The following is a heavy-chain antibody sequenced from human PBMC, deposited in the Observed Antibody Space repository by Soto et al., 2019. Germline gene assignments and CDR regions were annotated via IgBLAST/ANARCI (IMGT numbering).Heavy chain of an antibody. CDR3: AKVIRRIYDILTGFQGHAFDI. V-gene: IGHV3-9*01. CDR2: ISWNSGSI. D-gene: IGHD3-9*01. CDR1: GFTFDDYA. J-gene: IGHJ3*02. Sequence: PGGSLRLSCAASGFTFDDYAMHRVRQAPGKGLERVSGISWNSGSIGYADSVKGRFTISRDNAKNSLYLKMNSLRAEDTALYYCAKVIRRIYDILTGFQGHAFDIWGQGTMVTVSS.